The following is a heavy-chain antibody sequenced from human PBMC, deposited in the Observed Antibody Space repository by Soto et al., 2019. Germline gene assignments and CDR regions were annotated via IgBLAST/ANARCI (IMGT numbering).Heavy chain of an antibody. J-gene: IGHJ6*02. Sequence: ASVKVSCKASGYTFTSYGISWVRQAPGQGLEWMGWISAYNGNTNYAQKLQGRVTMTTDTSTSTAYMELRSLRSDETAVYYCAREPKDSGYDYYYYGMDVWGQGTTVTVSS. D-gene: IGHD5-12*01. CDR3: AREPKDSGYDYYYYGMDV. CDR1: GYTFTSYG. V-gene: IGHV1-18*01. CDR2: ISAYNGNT.